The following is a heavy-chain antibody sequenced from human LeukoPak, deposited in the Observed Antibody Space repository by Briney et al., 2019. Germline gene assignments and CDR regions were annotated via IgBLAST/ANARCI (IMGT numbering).Heavy chain of an antibody. D-gene: IGHD6-6*01. V-gene: IGHV4-61*01. Sequence: SETLSLTCTVSGGSVSSGSYYWSWIRQPPGKGLEWIGYIYYSGSTNYNPSLKSRVTISVDTSKNQFSLKLSSVTAADTAVYYCASSYSSSPECFGYWGQGTLVTVSS. J-gene: IGHJ4*02. CDR1: GGSVSSGSYY. CDR2: IYYSGST. CDR3: ASSYSSSPECFGY.